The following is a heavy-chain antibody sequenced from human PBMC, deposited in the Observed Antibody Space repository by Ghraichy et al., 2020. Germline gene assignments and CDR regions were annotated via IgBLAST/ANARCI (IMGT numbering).Heavy chain of an antibody. Sequence: GGSLRLSCAASGFAFSSYNMNWVRQPPGKGLEWVSYISSSSGSIYYADSVKGRFTISRDNAKNSLYLQMNSLRDDDTAVYYCARDQYCGGDCYWGKDYWGHGTLVTVSS. CDR3: ARDQYCGGDCYWGKDY. D-gene: IGHD2-21*01. CDR2: ISSSSGSI. J-gene: IGHJ4*01. CDR1: GFAFSSYN. V-gene: IGHV3-48*02.